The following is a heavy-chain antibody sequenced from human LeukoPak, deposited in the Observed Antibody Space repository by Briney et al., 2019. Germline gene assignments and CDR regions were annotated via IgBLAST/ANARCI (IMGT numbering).Heavy chain of an antibody. J-gene: IGHJ4*02. Sequence: SGTLSLTCTVSGGSISSGGYYWSWIRQHPGKGLEWIGYIYYSGSTYYNPSLKSRVTISVDTSKNQFSLKLSSVTAADTAVYYCARDYGDAFDYWGQGTLVTVSS. V-gene: IGHV4-31*03. CDR1: GGSISSGGYY. CDR2: IYYSGST. D-gene: IGHD4-17*01. CDR3: ARDYGDAFDY.